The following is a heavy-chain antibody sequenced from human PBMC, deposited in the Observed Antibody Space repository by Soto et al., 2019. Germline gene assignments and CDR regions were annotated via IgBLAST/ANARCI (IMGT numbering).Heavy chain of an antibody. CDR2: IYYSGST. Sequence: SETLSLTCTVSGGSICSGGYYWSWIRQHPGKGMEWIGYIYYSGSTYYNPSLKSRVTISVDTSKNQFSLKLSSVTAAVTALYYCARDRHDILTGYYFDYWGQGTLLTVSS. V-gene: IGHV4-31*03. CDR3: ARDRHDILTGYYFDY. CDR1: GGSICSGGYY. J-gene: IGHJ4*02. D-gene: IGHD3-9*01.